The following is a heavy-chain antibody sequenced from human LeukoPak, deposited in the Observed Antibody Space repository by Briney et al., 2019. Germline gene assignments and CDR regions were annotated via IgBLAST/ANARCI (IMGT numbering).Heavy chain of an antibody. CDR1: GYTFTSYG. J-gene: IGHJ4*02. CDR3: ARDRQSCSSSSCLVDS. D-gene: IGHD2-2*01. V-gene: IGHV1-18*01. Sequence: GASVNVSCKASGYTFTSYGISWVRQAPGQGLEWMGWGSAYNGDTHYAQNVQGRVTMTTDTSTSTAYMELRSLRSDDTAVYYCARDRQSCSSSSCLVDSRGQGTLVTVSS. CDR2: GSAYNGDT.